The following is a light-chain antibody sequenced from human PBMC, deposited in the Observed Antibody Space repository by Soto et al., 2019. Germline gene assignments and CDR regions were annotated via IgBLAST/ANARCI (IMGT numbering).Light chain of an antibody. Sequence: EIVLTQSPGTLSLSPGERATLSCRASQSVSSTYLAWYQQKPGQAPRLLIYGASSRATGIPDRFSGSGSGTDFTLTIRRLEPEDFAVYYCQQYRNSPFTFGPVTKVDIK. J-gene: IGKJ3*01. CDR3: QQYRNSPFT. CDR2: GAS. V-gene: IGKV3-20*01. CDR1: QSVSSTY.